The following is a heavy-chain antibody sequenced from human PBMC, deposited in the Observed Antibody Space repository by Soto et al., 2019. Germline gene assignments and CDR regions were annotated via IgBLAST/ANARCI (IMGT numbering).Heavy chain of an antibody. CDR1: GFTFSSYA. Sequence: GGSLRLSCAASGFTFSSYAMHWVRQAPGKGLGWVAVISYDGSNKYYADSVKGRFTISRDNSKNTLYLQMNSLRAEDTAVYYCARGIAARIYYYYYGMDVWGQGTTVTVSS. CDR2: ISYDGSNK. CDR3: ARGIAARIYYYYYGMDV. J-gene: IGHJ6*02. D-gene: IGHD6-6*01. V-gene: IGHV3-30-3*01.